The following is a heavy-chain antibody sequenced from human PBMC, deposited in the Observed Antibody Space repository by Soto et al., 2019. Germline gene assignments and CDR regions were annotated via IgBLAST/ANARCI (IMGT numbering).Heavy chain of an antibody. D-gene: IGHD3-9*01. V-gene: IGHV5-10-1*01. CDR2: IDPSDSYT. CDR1: GYSFTSYW. Sequence: GGSLKISCNGSGYSFTSYWISWVRQMPWKGLEWMGRIDPSDSYTNYSPSFQGHVTISADKSISTAYLQWSSLKASDTAMYYCARRSLDTYYYYGMDVWGQGTTGTV. J-gene: IGHJ6*02. CDR3: ARRSLDTYYYYGMDV.